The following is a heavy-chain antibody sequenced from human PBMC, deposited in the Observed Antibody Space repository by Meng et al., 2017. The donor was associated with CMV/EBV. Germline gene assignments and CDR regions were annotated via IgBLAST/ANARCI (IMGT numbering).Heavy chain of an antibody. Sequence: GESLKISCAASGFTFSNAWMSWVRQAPGKGLEWVGRIKSTTDGGTTDYAAPVKGRFTISRDDSKNTLYLQMNSLKTEDTAVYYCTTVYRYYDFWSGIDYWGQGTLVTVSS. CDR1: GFTFSNAW. V-gene: IGHV3-15*01. J-gene: IGHJ4*02. CDR2: IKSTTDGGTT. CDR3: TTVYRYYDFWSGIDY. D-gene: IGHD3-3*01.